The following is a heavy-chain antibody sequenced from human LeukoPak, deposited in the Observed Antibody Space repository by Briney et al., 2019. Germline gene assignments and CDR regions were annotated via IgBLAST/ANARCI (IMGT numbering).Heavy chain of an antibody. J-gene: IGHJ6*02. Sequence: PSETLSLTCALYGGSFSGYYWSWIRQPPGKGREWIGEINHSGSTNYNPSLKRRVTISVDTSKDQFSLKLSSVTAADTAVYYCARTFSYSSSWYVGYYYYGMDVWGQGTTVTVSS. CDR1: GGSFSGYY. CDR2: INHSGST. D-gene: IGHD6-13*01. V-gene: IGHV4-34*01. CDR3: ARTFSYSSSWYVGYYYYGMDV.